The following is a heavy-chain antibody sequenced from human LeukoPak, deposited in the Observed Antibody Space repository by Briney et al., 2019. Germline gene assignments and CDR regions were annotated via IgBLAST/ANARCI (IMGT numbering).Heavy chain of an antibody. CDR2: SRNKANSYTT. J-gene: IGHJ5*02. D-gene: IGHD2-21*02. CDR1: GFTFSDHY. Sequence: GGSLRLSCAASGFTFSDHYMDWVRQAPGKGLEWVGRSRNKANSYTTEYAASVKGRFTISRDESKNSLFLEMNSLKTEDTAVYYCARGVTPSWFDPWGQGTLVNVSS. V-gene: IGHV3-72*01. CDR3: ARGVTPSWFDP.